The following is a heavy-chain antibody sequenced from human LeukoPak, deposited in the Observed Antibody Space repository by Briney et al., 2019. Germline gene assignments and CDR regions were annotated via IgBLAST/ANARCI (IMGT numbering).Heavy chain of an antibody. J-gene: IGHJ3*02. D-gene: IGHD6-6*01. CDR3: AKREDSLDAFDI. CDR2: ISGSGGST. V-gene: IGHV3-23*01. CDR1: GFTFSDYA. Sequence: GGSLRLSCVASGFTFSDYALDWVRQPPGKGLEWVSSISGSGGSTYYADSVKGRFTISRDNARNTLYLQMNSLRAEDTAVYYCAKREDSLDAFDIWGQGTMVTVSS.